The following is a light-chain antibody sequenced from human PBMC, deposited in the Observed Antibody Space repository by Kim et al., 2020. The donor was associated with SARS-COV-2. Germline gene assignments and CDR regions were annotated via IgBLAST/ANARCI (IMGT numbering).Light chain of an antibody. J-gene: IGLJ2*01. V-gene: IGLV3-21*04. Sequence: SYELTQPPSVSVAPGKTARITCGGNNIGSKSVHWYQQKPGQAPVLVIYYDSDRPSGIPERFSGSNSGNTTTLTISRVEAGDEADYYCQVWDISSVVFGGGTQLTVL. CDR3: QVWDISSVV. CDR1: NIGSKS. CDR2: YDS.